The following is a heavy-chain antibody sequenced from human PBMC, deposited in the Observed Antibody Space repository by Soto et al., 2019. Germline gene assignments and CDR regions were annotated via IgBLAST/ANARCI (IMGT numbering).Heavy chain of an antibody. CDR3: AKDQGYTSSWYFDY. D-gene: IGHD6-13*01. V-gene: IGHV3-30*18. J-gene: IGHJ4*02. CDR1: GFTFRSYG. CDR2: ISSDGSNQ. Sequence: PGVSLRLSCAASGFTFRSYGLHWVRQAPGKGLEWVAAISSDGSNQFYADSVKGRFSISRDNSKNTVSLQMNSLRAEDTAVYYCAKDQGYTSSWYFDYWGQGTLVTVSS.